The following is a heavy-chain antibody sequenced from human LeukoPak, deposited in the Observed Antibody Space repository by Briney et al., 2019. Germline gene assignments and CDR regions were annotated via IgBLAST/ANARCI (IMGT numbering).Heavy chain of an antibody. CDR2: INHSGST. J-gene: IGHJ6*03. D-gene: IGHD6-6*01. CDR3: ARGSSPAPGYYYYYYMDV. V-gene: IGHV4-34*01. Sequence: SETLSLTCAVYGGSFSGYYWSWIRQPPGKGLEWIGEINHSGSTNYNPSLKSRVTISVDTSKNQFSLKLSSVTAADTAVYYCARGSSPAPGYYYYYYMDVWGKGTTVTVSS. CDR1: GGSFSGYY.